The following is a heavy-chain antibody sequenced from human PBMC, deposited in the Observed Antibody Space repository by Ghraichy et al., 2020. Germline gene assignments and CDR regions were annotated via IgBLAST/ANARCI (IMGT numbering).Heavy chain of an antibody. D-gene: IGHD1-7*01. V-gene: IGHV6-1*01. CDR1: GDSVSSNSAA. CDR3: AREGTIAKYNWFDP. Sequence: SETLSLTCAISGDSVSSNSAAWNWIRQSPSRGLEWLGRTYYRSKWYNQYAVSVRSRITINPDTSKNQFSLQLNSVTPEDTAVYYCAREGTIAKYNWFDPWGQGTLVTVSS. CDR2: TYYRSKWYN. J-gene: IGHJ5*02.